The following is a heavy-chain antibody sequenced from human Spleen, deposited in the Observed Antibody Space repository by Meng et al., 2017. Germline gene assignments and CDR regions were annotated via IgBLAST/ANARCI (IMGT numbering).Heavy chain of an antibody. CDR2: LSGGGFTT. CDR1: GFSFSIYA. V-gene: IGHV3-23*04. CDR3: AKYSYGLGDYFDY. J-gene: IGHJ4*02. Sequence: EVVWVGLGGGLVQPGGSLRLSCSASGFSFSIYAMSWVRHAPGKGLEWVSALSGGGFTTYYADSVKGRFTISRHNSKNTLYLQMNSLRAEDTALYYCAKYSYGLGDYFDYWGQGALVTVSS. D-gene: IGHD3-10*01.